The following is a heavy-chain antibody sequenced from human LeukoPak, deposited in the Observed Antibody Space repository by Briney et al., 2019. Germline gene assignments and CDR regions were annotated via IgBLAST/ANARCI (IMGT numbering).Heavy chain of an antibody. CDR1: GFTFSSYS. Sequence: GGSLRLSCAASGFTFSSYSMNWVRQAPGKGLEWVSSITSSSSYIYYADSVKGRFTISRDNAKNSLYLQMNSLRAEDMAVYYCARGDTAMVDYYYYMDVWGKGTTVTISS. D-gene: IGHD5-18*01. CDR3: ARGDTAMVDYYYYMDV. V-gene: IGHV3-21*01. J-gene: IGHJ6*03. CDR2: ITSSSSYI.